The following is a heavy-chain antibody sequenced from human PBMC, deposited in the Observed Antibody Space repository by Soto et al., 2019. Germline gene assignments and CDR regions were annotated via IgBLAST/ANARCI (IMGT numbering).Heavy chain of an antibody. CDR1: GFPFSSYG. Sequence: QIQLVESGGGVVQPGRSLRISCAASGFPFSSYGMHWVRQAPGKGLEWVAVMSYDGSKKYYADSVRGRFTISRDISRETRYLDMNSRRIGDTAVYHCAEVDGYEVASAPGGYGGQGSLVTVSS. J-gene: IGHJ4*02. V-gene: IGHV3-30*18. CDR3: AEVDGYEVASAPGGY. CDR2: MSYDGSKK. D-gene: IGHD3-22*01.